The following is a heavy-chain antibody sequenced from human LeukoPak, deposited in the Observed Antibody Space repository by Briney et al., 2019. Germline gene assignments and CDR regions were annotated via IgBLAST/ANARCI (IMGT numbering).Heavy chain of an antibody. D-gene: IGHD5-24*01. CDR3: ARSTGRDGYNFGY. CDR2: IYYSGST. V-gene: IGHV4-59*08. CDR1: GGSISSYY. Sequence: PSETLALTCTVSGGSISSYYWSWIRQPPGKGLEWTGYIYYSGSTNYNPSLKSRVTISVDTSKNQFSLKLSSVTAADTAVYYCARSTGRDGYNFGYWGQGALVTVSS. J-gene: IGHJ4*02.